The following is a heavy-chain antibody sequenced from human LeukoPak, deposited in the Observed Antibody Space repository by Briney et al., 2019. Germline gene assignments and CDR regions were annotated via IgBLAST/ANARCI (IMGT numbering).Heavy chain of an antibody. D-gene: IGHD1-1*01. Sequence: QPGGSLRLSCAASGFTFTTFWMNWVRQVPGKGLEWVSTISGGGSTYYADSVKGRLTISRDNSKNTLYLQVNSLRAEDTAVYYCANSERSNWNYYFDYWGQGTLVTVSS. J-gene: IGHJ4*02. CDR2: ISGGGST. CDR1: GFTFTTFW. CDR3: ANSERSNWNYYFDY. V-gene: IGHV3-23*01.